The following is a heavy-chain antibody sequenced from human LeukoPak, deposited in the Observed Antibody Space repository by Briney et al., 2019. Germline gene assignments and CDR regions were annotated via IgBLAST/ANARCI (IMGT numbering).Heavy chain of an antibody. J-gene: IGHJ3*01. Sequence: PGGTLRLSRAASGYTFSSYAMSWVRQAPGKGLEWVSGTTGGGHSTYYADSVKGRFTISRDNSKNTLYLQMNSLRAEDTAVYYCAKGYYYDRGAFDFWGPGTMVTVSS. CDR1: GYTFSSYA. CDR2: TTGGGHST. CDR3: AKGYYYDRGAFDF. D-gene: IGHD3-22*01. V-gene: IGHV3-23*01.